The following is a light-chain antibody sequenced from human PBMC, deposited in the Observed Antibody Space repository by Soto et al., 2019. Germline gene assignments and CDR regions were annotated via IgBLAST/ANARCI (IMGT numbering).Light chain of an antibody. CDR2: DTS. Sequence: EIVLTQSPATLFLSPGERATLSCRASQSVSSYLAWYQQKPGQAPRLLIYDTSIRASGIPARFSGSGSGTDFTLTISSLDPEDFAVYYCQQRSNRPLTFGQGTRLEIK. J-gene: IGKJ5*01. CDR3: QQRSNRPLT. CDR1: QSVSSY. V-gene: IGKV3-11*01.